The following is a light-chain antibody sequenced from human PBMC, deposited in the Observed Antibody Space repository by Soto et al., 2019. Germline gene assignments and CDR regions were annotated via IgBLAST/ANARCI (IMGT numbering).Light chain of an antibody. CDR3: QQAMTFPFT. CDR1: HDIGPY. J-gene: IGKJ5*01. Sequence: DIQMTQSPSSVSASVGDRVTITCRASHDIGPYLAWFQQKPGKAPKLLIFSASNLHSGVPSRFSGSGPGTDFTLTITDLQPEDFATYYCQQAMTFPFTFGQGTRLEIK. V-gene: IGKV1-12*01. CDR2: SAS.